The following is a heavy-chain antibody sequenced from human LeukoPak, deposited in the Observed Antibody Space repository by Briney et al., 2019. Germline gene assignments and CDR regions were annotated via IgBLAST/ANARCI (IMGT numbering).Heavy chain of an antibody. CDR2: INCDGSST. D-gene: IGHD3-3*02. V-gene: IGHV3-74*03. J-gene: IGHJ3*02. CDR3: ARDRSIEDAFDI. CDR1: GFTFSSYW. Sequence: GGSLRLSCAASGFTFSSYWLHWVREAPGKGLVCVSRINCDGSSTTYADSVKGRFAIPRDNAKNTLFLQMNSLSPEDTAVYYCARDRSIEDAFDIWGQGTMVTVSS.